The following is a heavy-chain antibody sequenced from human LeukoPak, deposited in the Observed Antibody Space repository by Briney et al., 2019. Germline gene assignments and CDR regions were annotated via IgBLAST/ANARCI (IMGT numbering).Heavy chain of an antibody. CDR1: GGSFSGYY. Sequence: SETLSLTCAVYGGSFSGYYWSWIRQPPGKGLEWIGEINHSGSTNYNPSLKSRVTISVDTSKNQFSPKLSSVTAADTAVYYCARRVRIAAAGRFDPWGQGTLVTVSS. D-gene: IGHD6-13*01. V-gene: IGHV4-34*01. J-gene: IGHJ5*02. CDR2: INHSGST. CDR3: ARRVRIAAAGRFDP.